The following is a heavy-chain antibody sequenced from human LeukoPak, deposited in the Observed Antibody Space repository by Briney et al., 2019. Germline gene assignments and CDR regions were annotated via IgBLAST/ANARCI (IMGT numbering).Heavy chain of an antibody. CDR1: GGTFSSYA. CDR3: ARDPLRYCSSTSCTELDY. D-gene: IGHD2-2*01. V-gene: IGHV1-69*13. J-gene: IGHJ4*02. CDR2: IIPIFGTA. Sequence: SVKVSCKASGGTFSSYAISWVRQAPGQGLEWMGGIIPIFGTANYAQKFQGRVTITADESTSTVYMELSSLRSEDTAVYYCARDPLRYCSSTSCTELDYWGQGTLVTVSS.